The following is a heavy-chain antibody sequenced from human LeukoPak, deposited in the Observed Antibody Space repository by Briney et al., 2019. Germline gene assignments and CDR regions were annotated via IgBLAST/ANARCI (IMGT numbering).Heavy chain of an antibody. V-gene: IGHV4-34*01. CDR2: INHSGFT. Sequence: SETLSLTCAVSGGSFSGHYWSWIRQPPGKGLEWVGEINHSGFTNYNPSVESRVTISLDTSTNQFSLNLTSVTAADTAVYYCARVGYYGNWFDPWGQGTLVTVSS. D-gene: IGHD3-22*01. J-gene: IGHJ5*02. CDR1: GGSFSGHY. CDR3: ARVGYYGNWFDP.